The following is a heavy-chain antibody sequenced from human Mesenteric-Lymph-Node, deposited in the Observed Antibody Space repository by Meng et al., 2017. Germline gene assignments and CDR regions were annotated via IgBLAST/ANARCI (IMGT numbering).Heavy chain of an antibody. D-gene: IGHD4/OR15-4a*01. V-gene: IGHV4-34*01. CDR2: INHSGST. J-gene: IGHJ4*02. CDR1: GGSFSGYY. CDR3: ARRPTIFDY. Sequence: QWQLQQGGAGLLKPPETLSLTCAVYGGSFSGYYWSWIRQPTGKGLEWIGKINHSGSTNYNPSLKSRVTISVDTSKNQFSLKLSSVTAADTAVYYCARRPTIFDYWGQGTLVTVSS.